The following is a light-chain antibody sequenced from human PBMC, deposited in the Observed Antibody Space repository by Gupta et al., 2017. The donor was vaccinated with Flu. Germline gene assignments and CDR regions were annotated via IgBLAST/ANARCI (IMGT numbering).Light chain of an antibody. CDR2: GDS. J-gene: IGLJ1*01. CDR3: QSYDHSLGGSGV. Sequence: QSGLTQPPSVSGAPGPRIPISCTGSSSNIGAGFDVHWYQQFPGAAPRLLISGDSNRASGVPERFSGSKSGTAASLAITGLQADDEADYYCQSYDHSLGGSGVFGTGTRVTVL. CDR1: SSNIGAGFD. V-gene: IGLV1-40*01.